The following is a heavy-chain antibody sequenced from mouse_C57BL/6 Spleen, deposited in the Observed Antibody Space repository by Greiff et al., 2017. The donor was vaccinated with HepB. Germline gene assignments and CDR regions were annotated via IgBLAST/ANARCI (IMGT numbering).Heavy chain of an antibody. CDR2: ISSGGSYT. CDR3: ARIPHYYGSSYGYWYFDV. J-gene: IGHJ1*03. CDR1: GFTFSSYG. V-gene: IGHV5-6*01. D-gene: IGHD1-1*01. Sequence: EVMLVESGGDLVKPGGSLKLSCAASGFTFSSYGMSWVRQTPDKRLEWVATISSGGSYTYSPDSVKGRFTISRDNAKNTLYLQMSSLKSEDTAMYYCARIPHYYGSSYGYWYFDVWGTGTTVTVSS.